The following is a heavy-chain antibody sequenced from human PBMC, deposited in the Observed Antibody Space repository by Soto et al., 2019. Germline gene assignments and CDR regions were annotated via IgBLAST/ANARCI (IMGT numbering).Heavy chain of an antibody. CDR1: GFTFSSYA. D-gene: IGHD3-9*01. J-gene: IGHJ4*02. CDR2: ISGSGGST. V-gene: IGHV3-23*01. Sequence: GGSLRLSCAASGFTFSSYAMSWVRQAPGKGLEWVSAISGSGGSTYYADSVKGRFTISRDNSKNTLYLQMNSLRAEDTAVYYCAKTVNYDILTGHYIGPDYWGQGTLVTVSS. CDR3: AKTVNYDILTGHYIGPDY.